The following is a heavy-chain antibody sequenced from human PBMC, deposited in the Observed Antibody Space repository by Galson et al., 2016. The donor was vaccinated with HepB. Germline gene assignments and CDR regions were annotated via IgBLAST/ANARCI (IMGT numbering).Heavy chain of an antibody. D-gene: IGHD5-24*01. CDR1: GFSFTTSGVG. J-gene: IGHJ4*02. CDR2: IYWDEDT. CDR3: AHRLSRHRDGYVSRDFDY. V-gene: IGHV2-5*02. Sequence: PALVKPTQTLTLTCSFSGFSFTTSGVGVGWIRQPPGKALEWLALIYWDEDTRYSPSLKSRLTITKDTSKNQVVLAMTNMDPVDTATYYCAHRLSRHRDGYVSRDFDYWGQGTLVTVSS.